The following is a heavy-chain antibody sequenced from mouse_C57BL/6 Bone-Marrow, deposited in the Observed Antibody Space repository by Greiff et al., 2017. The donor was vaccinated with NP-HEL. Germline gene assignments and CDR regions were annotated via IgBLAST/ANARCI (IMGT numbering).Heavy chain of an antibody. CDR1: GFTFSDAW. CDR3: ARAITADYAMDY. V-gene: IGHV6-6*01. J-gene: IGHJ4*01. CDR2: IRNKANNHAT. Sequence: EVKVVESGGGLVQPGGSMKLSCAASGFTFSDAWMDWVRQSPEKGLEWVAEIRNKANNHATYYAESVKGRFTISRDDSKSSVYLQMNSLRAEDTGIYYCARAITADYAMDYWGQGTSVTVSS. D-gene: IGHD1-1*01.